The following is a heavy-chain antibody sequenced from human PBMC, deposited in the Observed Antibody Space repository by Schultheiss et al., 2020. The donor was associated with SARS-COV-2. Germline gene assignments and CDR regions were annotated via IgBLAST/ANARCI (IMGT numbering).Heavy chain of an antibody. V-gene: IGHV4-34*01. CDR3: ARGAYSSSSQNYYYYMDV. CDR1: GGSISSYY. CDR2: INHSGST. Sequence: LETLSLTCTVSGGSISSYYWSWIRQPPGKGLEWIGEINHSGSTNYNPSLKSRVTISVDTSKNQFSLKLSSVTAADTAVYYCARGAYSSSSQNYYYYMDVWGKGTTVTVSS. J-gene: IGHJ6*03. D-gene: IGHD6-6*01.